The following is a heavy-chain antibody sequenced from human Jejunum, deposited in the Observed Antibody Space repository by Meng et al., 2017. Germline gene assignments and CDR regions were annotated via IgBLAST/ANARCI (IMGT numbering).Heavy chain of an antibody. CDR3: ARHEVDFDN. J-gene: IGHJ4*02. Sequence: QVQLQQWGAGLLKPSETLSLTWAVYGGSISGYVWSWIRQAPGEGLEWVGEFTRGGTTNYNPSLKSRVTISADTSKNQFSLTLSSVSAADTAVYYCARHEVDFDNWGQGTLVTVSS. D-gene: IGHD1-26*01. CDR2: FTRGGTT. V-gene: IGHV4-34*02. CDR1: GGSISGYV.